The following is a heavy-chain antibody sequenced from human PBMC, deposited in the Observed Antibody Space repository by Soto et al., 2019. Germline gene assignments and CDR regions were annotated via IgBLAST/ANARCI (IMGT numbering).Heavy chain of an antibody. CDR3: AKIKWIQLIVGGMDV. CDR2: ISGSGGST. J-gene: IGHJ6*02. CDR1: GFTFSSYA. V-gene: IGHV3-23*01. Sequence: EVQLLESGGGLVQPGGSLRLSCAASGFTFSSYAMSWVRQAPGKGLEWVSAISGSGGSTYYADSVKGRFTISRDNSKNTLYLQMNSLRAEGTAVYYCAKIKWIQLIVGGMDVWGQGTTVTVSS. D-gene: IGHD5-18*01.